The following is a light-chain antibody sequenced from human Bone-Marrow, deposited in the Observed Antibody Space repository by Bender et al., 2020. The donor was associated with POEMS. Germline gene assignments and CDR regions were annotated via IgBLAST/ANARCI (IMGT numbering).Light chain of an antibody. V-gene: IGLV2-23*02. Sequence: QSAVTQPASVSASPGQSITISCTGSSSDVGSYNLVSWYQQHPGKAPKLMIYEVTKRPSGVSNRFSGSKSGNTASLTIAGLQAEDEADYYCCSYTRSGTLIFGGGTELTVL. CDR2: EVT. CDR1: SSDVGSYNL. CDR3: CSYTRSGTLI. J-gene: IGLJ2*01.